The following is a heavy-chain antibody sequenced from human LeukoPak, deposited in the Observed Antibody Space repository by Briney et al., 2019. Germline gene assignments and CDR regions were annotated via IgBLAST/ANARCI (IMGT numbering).Heavy chain of an antibody. CDR3: AKDIAIFGVVIILAHGVMDNGLDAFDI. Sequence: PGGSLRLSCAASGFTFSSYAMSWVRQAPGKGLEWVSAISGSGGSTYYADSVKGRFTISRDNSKNTLYLQMNSLRAEDTAVYYCAKDIAIFGVVIILAHGVMDNGLDAFDIWGQGTMVTVSS. J-gene: IGHJ3*02. CDR1: GFTFSSYA. D-gene: IGHD3-3*01. V-gene: IGHV3-23*01. CDR2: ISGSGGST.